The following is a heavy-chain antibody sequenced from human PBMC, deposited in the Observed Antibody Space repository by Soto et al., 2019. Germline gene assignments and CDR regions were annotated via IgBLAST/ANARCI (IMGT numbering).Heavy chain of an antibody. D-gene: IGHD4-17*01. CDR3: ARDFPTVTSGWQDY. J-gene: IGHJ4*02. CDR2: ISAYNGNT. CDR1: GYTFTSYG. Sequence: QVQLVQSGAEVKKPGASVKVSCKASGYTFTSYGISWVRQAPGQGLEGMGWISAYNGNTNHAQKLQGRVTMTTDTATSKAYMELRSLRSDDTAVYYCARDFPTVTSGWQDYWGQGTLVTVSS. V-gene: IGHV1-18*04.